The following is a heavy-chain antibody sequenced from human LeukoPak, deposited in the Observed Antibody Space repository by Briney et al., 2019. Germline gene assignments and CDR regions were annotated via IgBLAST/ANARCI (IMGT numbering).Heavy chain of an antibody. CDR3: AKDKGSSGYPRYFDY. V-gene: IGHV3-30*02. CDR2: IRYDGSNK. D-gene: IGHD3-22*01. CDR1: GFTFSSYG. Sequence: GGSLSLSCAASGFTFSSYGMHWVRQAPGKGLEWVAFIRYDGSNKYYADSVKGRFTISRDNSKNTLYLQMNSLRAEDTAVYYCAKDKGSSGYPRYFDYWGQGTLVTVSS. J-gene: IGHJ4*02.